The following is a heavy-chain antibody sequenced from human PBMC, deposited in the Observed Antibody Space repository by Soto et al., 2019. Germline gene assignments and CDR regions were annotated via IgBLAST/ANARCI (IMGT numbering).Heavy chain of an antibody. CDR2: ISAYTGNT. Sequence: ASVKVSCKASGYTFTSYGVSWVRQAPGQGLEWMGWISAYTGNTNYALKLQGRVTMTRDTSTSTAYMELRSLRSDDTAVYYCARGAVAGEVDLWGQGPLVTVSS. J-gene: IGHJ5*02. CDR3: ARGAVAGEVDL. CDR1: GYTFTSYG. D-gene: IGHD6-19*01. V-gene: IGHV1-18*01.